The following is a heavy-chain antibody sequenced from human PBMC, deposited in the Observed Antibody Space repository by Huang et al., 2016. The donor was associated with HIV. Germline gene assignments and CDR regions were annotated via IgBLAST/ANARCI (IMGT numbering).Heavy chain of an antibody. CDR1: GGSFSGYF. V-gene: IGHV4-34*01. CDR3: AREIMISFGGPFDS. Sequence: QVQLEQWGAGLLKPSETLSLTCAVYGGSFSGYFWNWIRQSPGKGLEWIGQINHGGVTDYNPSLKSRATISVNTSKNQCSLKLTSVTAADTAIYYCAREIMISFGGPFDSWGHGNLVTVSS. CDR2: INHGGVT. D-gene: IGHD3-16*01. J-gene: IGHJ5*01.